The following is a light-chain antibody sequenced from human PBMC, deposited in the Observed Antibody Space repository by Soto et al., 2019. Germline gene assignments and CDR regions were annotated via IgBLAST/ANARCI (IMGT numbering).Light chain of an antibody. J-gene: IGLJ1*01. V-gene: IGLV2-14*03. Sequence: QSALTQPASVSGSPGQSITIGCTGTSSDVGAYTFVSWYQQHPDKVPKLMIFDVSRRPSGVSDRFSGSKSGNTASLTISGLQPEDEADYYCSSYTSSSTHVFGSGTKVTVL. CDR3: SSYTSSSTHV. CDR2: DVS. CDR1: SSDVGAYTF.